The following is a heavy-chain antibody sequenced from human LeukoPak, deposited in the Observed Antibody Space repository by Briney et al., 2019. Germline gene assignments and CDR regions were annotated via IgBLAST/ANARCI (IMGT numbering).Heavy chain of an antibody. D-gene: IGHD5-24*01. Sequence: GSLRLSCAASGFTFSSYSMNWVRQAPGKGLEWVSFISSTNSYIYYADSVKGRFTISRDNAKNSLYLQMSSLRVEDTAIYYCAGITTMRDAFDVWGQGTVVTVSS. CDR2: ISSTNSYI. V-gene: IGHV3-21*01. CDR1: GFTFSSYS. CDR3: AGITTMRDAFDV. J-gene: IGHJ3*01.